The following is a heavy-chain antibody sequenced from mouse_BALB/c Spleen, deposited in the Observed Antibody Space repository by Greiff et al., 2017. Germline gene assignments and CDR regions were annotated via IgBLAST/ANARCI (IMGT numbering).Heavy chain of an antibody. CDR3: ARSPGYGKIHWYFDG. Sequence: QVQLQQSGPELVKPGASVKISCKASGYTFTDYYINWVKQKPGQGLEWIGWIYTGSGNTKYNEKFKGKATLTVDTSSSTAYMQLSSLTSEDTAVYFCARSPGYGKIHWYFDGWGAGTTVTVSS. CDR2: IYTGSGNT. V-gene: IGHV1-84*02. CDR1: GYTFTDYY. D-gene: IGHD2-10*02. J-gene: IGHJ1*01.